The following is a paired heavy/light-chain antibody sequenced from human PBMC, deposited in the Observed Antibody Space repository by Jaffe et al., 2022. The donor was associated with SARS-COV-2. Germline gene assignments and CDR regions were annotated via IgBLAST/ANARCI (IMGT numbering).Light chain of an antibody. CDR1: RSDVGSYNR. J-gene: IGLJ3*02. CDR3: SSYTSDSTWV. CDR2: EVS. V-gene: IGLV2-18*02. Sequence: QSALTQPPSVSGSPGQSVTISCRGTRSDVGSYNRVSWYQQSPGTAPKLIIYEVSNRPSGVPDRFSGSKSGNTASLTISGLQAEDEADYYCSSYTSDSTWVFGGGTKLTVL.
Heavy chain of an antibody. Sequence: QVQLQESGPGLVKPSQTLSLTCSVSGGSISNDNYFWSWIRQPAGKGLEWIGRIYSSGSTNYNPSLKSRVTMSVDTSKNQFSLKLNSVTAADTAVYYCARGGGYAIPKGFDYWGQGALVTVSS. V-gene: IGHV4-61*02. D-gene: IGHD5-12*01. J-gene: IGHJ4*02. CDR3: ARGGGYAIPKGFDY. CDR1: GGSISNDNYF. CDR2: IYSSGST.